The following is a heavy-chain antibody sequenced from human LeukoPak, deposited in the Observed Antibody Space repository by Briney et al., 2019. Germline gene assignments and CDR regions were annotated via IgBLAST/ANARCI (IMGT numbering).Heavy chain of an antibody. CDR2: ISSSSSYI. V-gene: IGHV3-21*01. CDR1: GFTFSSYS. J-gene: IGHJ5*02. Sequence: GGSLRLSCAASGFTFSSYSMNWVRQAPGKGLEWVSSISSSSSYIYYADSVKGRFTISRDNAKNSLYLQMNSLRAEDTAVYYCARSQPKGYCSSTSCPAYVAWFDPWGQGTLVTVSS. CDR3: ARSQPKGYCSSTSCPAYVAWFDP. D-gene: IGHD2-2*01.